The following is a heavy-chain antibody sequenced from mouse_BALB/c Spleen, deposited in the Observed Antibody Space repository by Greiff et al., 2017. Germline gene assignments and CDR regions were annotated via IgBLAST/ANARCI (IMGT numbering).Heavy chain of an antibody. CDR1: GYTFTDYN. Sequence: EVQLQQSGPELVKPGASVKISCKASGYTFTDYNMHWVKQSHGKSLEWIGYIYPYNGGTGYNQKFKSKATLTVDNSSSTAYMELRSLTSEDSAVYYCARGLLLTGGAMDYWGQGTSVTVSS. CDR3: ARGLLLTGGAMDY. CDR2: IYPYNGGT. D-gene: IGHD4-1*01. V-gene: IGHV1S29*02. J-gene: IGHJ4*01.